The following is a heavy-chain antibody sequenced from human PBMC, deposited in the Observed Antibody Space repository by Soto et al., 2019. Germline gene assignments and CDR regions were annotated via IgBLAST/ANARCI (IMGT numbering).Heavy chain of an antibody. D-gene: IGHD6-19*01. CDR2: ISYDGRNK. J-gene: IGHJ4*02. V-gene: IGHV3-30*03. CDR3: VSQRSPPYSNAWYNADY. CDR1: GFTFGHYG. Sequence: QVMLVESGGVVVQPGRSLSLSCAASGFTFGHYGFRWVRQSPGKGLEWLALISYDGRNKYYADSVKGRFSISRDNSKNTPLLQMDSLRPEDTAVYYCVSQRSPPYSNAWYNADYWGQGTLVTVSS.